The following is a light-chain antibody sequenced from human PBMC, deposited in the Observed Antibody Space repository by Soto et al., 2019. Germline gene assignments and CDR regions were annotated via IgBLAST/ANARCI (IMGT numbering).Light chain of an antibody. CDR2: GAS. Sequence: ALTQSPFTLFSCPVEIATLSCRASQSVSSSYLAWYQQKPGQAPRLLIYGASSRATGIPDRFSGSGSGTDFTLTINRLEPEDFAVYYCQQYGDLPWTFGQGSKVDI. J-gene: IGKJ1*01. CDR1: QSVSSSY. V-gene: IGKV3-20*01. CDR3: QQYGDLPWT.